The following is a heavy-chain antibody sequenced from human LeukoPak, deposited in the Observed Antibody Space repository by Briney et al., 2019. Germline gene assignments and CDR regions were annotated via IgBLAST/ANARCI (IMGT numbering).Heavy chain of an antibody. J-gene: IGHJ3*02. CDR1: GYTFTGYY. V-gene: IGHV1-2*02. CDR3: ARDIGAAGLIDAFDI. D-gene: IGHD6-13*01. CDR2: INPNSGGT. Sequence: GASVKVSCTASGYTFTGYYMHWVRQAPGQGLEWMGWINPNSGGTNYAQKFQGRVTITADKSTSTAYMELSSLRSEDTAVYYCARDIGAAGLIDAFDIWGQGTMVTVSS.